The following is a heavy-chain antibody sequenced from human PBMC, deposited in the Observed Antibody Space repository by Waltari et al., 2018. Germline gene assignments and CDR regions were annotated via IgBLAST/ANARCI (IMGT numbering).Heavy chain of an antibody. CDR1: GFTFSNYA. D-gene: IGHD3-10*01. CDR2: ISGSGDNT. Sequence: EVQLLESGGGLVQPGGSLRLSCAASGFTFSNYAMSWVRQAPGKVLEWVSVISGSGDNTFYVDSVKGRLTISRDNSKNTLYLQMNSLRAEDTAVYYCAKHLTLVRGIGPYFDYWGQGTLVTVSS. V-gene: IGHV3-23*01. CDR3: AKHLTLVRGIGPYFDY. J-gene: IGHJ4*02.